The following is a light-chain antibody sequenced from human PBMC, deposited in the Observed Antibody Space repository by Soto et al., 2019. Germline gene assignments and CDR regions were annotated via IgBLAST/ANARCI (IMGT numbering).Light chain of an antibody. J-gene: IGKJ1*01. CDR3: QQFSNWPWT. Sequence: EKVITHGPGSLTIKQRERDTLSCMARSIVSSDLAWYQQKPGLAPRLLIYGASTRATGIPARFSGSGSGTEFTLTISSLQSEDFAVYYCQQFSNWPWTFGQGTKVDIK. CDR1: SIVSSD. V-gene: IGKV3-15*01. CDR2: GAS.